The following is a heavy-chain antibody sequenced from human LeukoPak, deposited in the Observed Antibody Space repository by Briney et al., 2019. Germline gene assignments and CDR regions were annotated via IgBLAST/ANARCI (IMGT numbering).Heavy chain of an antibody. CDR2: IYYSGST. CDR1: GGSISSYY. D-gene: IGHD5-18*01. J-gene: IGHJ4*02. CDR3: ARRAGYSYGTGLFDY. V-gene: IGHV4-59*01. Sequence: PSETLSLTCTVSGGSISSYYWSWIRQPPGKGLEWIGYIYYSGSTNYNPSLKSRVTISVDTSKNQFSLKLSSVTAADTAVYYCARRAGYSYGTGLFDYWGQGTLVTVSS.